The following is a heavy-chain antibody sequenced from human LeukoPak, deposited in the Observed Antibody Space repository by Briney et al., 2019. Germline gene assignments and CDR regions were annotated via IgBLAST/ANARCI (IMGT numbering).Heavy chain of an antibody. V-gene: IGHV3-23*01. Sequence: GGSLRLSCAASGFTFSNSAMSWVRQAPGKGLEWVSTLSGSGITTYYADSVKGRFTISRDNSKNTLHLQMNSLRAEDTAVYYCAKGIYSSGWSYFDCWGHGTLVTVSS. CDR1: GFTFSNSA. CDR2: LSGSGITT. CDR3: AKGIYSSGWSYFDC. D-gene: IGHD6-19*01. J-gene: IGHJ4*01.